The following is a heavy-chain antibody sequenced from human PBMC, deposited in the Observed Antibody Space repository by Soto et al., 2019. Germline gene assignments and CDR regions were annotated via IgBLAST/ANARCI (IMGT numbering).Heavy chain of an antibody. CDR2: IYYSGST. CDR3: ARSTTYYDFWSGSKRFDP. D-gene: IGHD3-3*01. V-gene: IGHV4-59*08. CDR1: GGSISSYY. Sequence: SETLSLTCTVSGGSISSYYWSWIRQPPGKGLEWIGYIYYSGSTNYNPSLKSRVTISVDTSKNQFSLKLSSVTAADTAVYYCARSTTYYDFWSGSKRFDPWGQGTLVTVSS. J-gene: IGHJ5*02.